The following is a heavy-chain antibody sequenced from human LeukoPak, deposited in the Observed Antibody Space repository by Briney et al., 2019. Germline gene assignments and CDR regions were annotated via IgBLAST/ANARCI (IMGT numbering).Heavy chain of an antibody. CDR1: GDSISSSSYY. Sequence: SETLSLTCTVSGDSISSSSYYWGWIRQPPGKGLEWIGIIYYSGSTNYNPSLKSRVTISVDTSKNQFSLKLSSVTAADTAVYYCARGLRTGGRQGESYYFDYWGQGTLVTVSS. V-gene: IGHV4-39*07. D-gene: IGHD3-16*01. CDR3: ARGLRTGGRQGESYYFDY. CDR2: IYYSGST. J-gene: IGHJ4*02.